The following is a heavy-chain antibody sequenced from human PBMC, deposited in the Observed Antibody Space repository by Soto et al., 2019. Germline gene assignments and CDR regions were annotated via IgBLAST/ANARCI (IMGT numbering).Heavy chain of an antibody. CDR2: IIPIFGTA. CDR3: ARDLWRLQLGGYGMDV. D-gene: IGHD4-4*01. CDR1: GGTFSSYA. V-gene: IGHV1-69*01. Sequence: QVQLVQSGAEVKKPGSSVKVSCKASGGTFSSYAISWVRQAPGQGLEWMGGIIPIFGTANYAQKFQGRVTITADESMSTAYMELSSLRSEDTAVYYCARDLWRLQLGGYGMDVWGQGTTVTVSS. J-gene: IGHJ6*02.